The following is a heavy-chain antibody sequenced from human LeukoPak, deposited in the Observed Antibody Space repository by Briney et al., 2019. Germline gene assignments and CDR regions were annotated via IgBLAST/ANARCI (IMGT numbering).Heavy chain of an antibody. J-gene: IGHJ6*03. D-gene: IGHD6-6*01. V-gene: IGHV1-69*05. CDR2: IIPIFGTA. Sequence: EASVKVSCKASGGTFSSYAISWVRQAPGQGLEWMGGIIPIFGTANYAQKFQGRVTMTRNTSISTAYMELSSLRSEDTAVYYCARHLEGYSSSSYYYYYYMDVWGKGTTVTVSS. CDR3: ARHLEGYSSSSYYYYYYMDV. CDR1: GGTFSSYA.